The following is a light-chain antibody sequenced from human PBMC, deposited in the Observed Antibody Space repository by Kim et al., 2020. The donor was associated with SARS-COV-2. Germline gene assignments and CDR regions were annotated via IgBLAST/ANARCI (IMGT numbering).Light chain of an antibody. V-gene: IGKV1-12*01. J-gene: IGKJ4*01. CDR1: QDISSW. Sequence: SGRDRVTIACRADQDISSWLAWYQQKPGKAPKLLIYAASSLQSGVPLRFSGSGSGTDVTLTISSLQSEDFATYYCQQAYSYPLTFGGGTKVDIK. CDR2: AAS. CDR3: QQAYSYPLT.